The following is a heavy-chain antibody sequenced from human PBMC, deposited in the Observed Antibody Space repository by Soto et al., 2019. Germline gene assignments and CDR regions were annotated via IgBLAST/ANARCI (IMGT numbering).Heavy chain of an antibody. D-gene: IGHD6-19*01. CDR3: ARSHQGSGWYWFDP. CDR1: GGSISSYY. CDR2: IYYSGST. Sequence: SETLSLTCTVSGGSISSYYWSWIRQPPGKGLEWIGYIYYSGSTNYNPSPKSRVTISVDTSKNQFSLKLSSVTAADTAVYYCARSHQGSGWYWFDPWGQGTLVTVSS. J-gene: IGHJ5*02. V-gene: IGHV4-59*08.